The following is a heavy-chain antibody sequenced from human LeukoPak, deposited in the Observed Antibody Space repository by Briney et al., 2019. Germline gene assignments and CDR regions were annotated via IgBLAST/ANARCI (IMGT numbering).Heavy chain of an antibody. CDR3: ARDRKVRLSHDAFDI. CDR2: IYTSGST. CDR1: GGSISSGGYY. V-gene: IGHV4-61*02. Sequence: SETLSLTCTVSGGSISSGGYYWSWIRQPPGKGLEWIGRIYTSGSTNYNPSLKSRVTMSVDTSKNQFSLKLSSVTAADTAVYYCARDRKVRLSHDAFDIWGQGTMVTVSS. J-gene: IGHJ3*02. D-gene: IGHD3-16*02.